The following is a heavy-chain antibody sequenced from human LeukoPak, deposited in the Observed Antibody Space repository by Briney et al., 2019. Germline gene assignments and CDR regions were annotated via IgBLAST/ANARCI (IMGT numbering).Heavy chain of an antibody. Sequence: SETLSLTCTVSGGSVSSNNLYWSWIRRPRGKGLEWIGYIHYSGSTNYNPSLKSRVTISVDTSKNQFSLKLSSVTAADTAVYYCARGEVKQQLAFDYWGQGTLVTVSS. CDR2: IHYSGST. D-gene: IGHD6-13*01. V-gene: IGHV4-61*01. J-gene: IGHJ4*02. CDR3: ARGEVKQQLAFDY. CDR1: GGSVSSNNLY.